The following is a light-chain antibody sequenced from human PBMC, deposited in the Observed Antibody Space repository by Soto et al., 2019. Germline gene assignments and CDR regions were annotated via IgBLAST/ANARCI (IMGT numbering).Light chain of an antibody. Sequence: EIVMTHSPATLSVSPGERATLSCRASQSVSNNLAWYQQKPGQSPRLLIYGATSRATGIPDRFSGSGSGTDFILTISRLEPEDFALYFCQQYGSSPYTFAQGTK. J-gene: IGKJ2*01. CDR1: QSVSNN. CDR3: QQYGSSPYT. V-gene: IGKV3-20*01. CDR2: GAT.